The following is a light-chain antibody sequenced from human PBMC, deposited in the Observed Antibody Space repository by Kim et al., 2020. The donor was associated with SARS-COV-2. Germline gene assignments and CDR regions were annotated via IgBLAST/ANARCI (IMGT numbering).Light chain of an antibody. Sequence: SASVVNRSTTPRGANRSISTWLCWYQQKLGDAPLLLIFDGSNLGGGAPPRCSGSGSGTEFPLTSSSLQPDDVATYYYQQYDRDSTFGQGTKVDIK. V-gene: IGKV1-5*01. CDR1: RSISTW. CDR2: DGS. J-gene: IGKJ1*01. CDR3: QQYDRDST.